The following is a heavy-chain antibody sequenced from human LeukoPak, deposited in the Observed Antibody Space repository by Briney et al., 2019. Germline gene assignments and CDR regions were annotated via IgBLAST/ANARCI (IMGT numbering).Heavy chain of an antibody. Sequence: GGSLRLSCAASGFTFSSYTMNWVRQAPGKGLEGVSSISSSSSYIYYADSVKGRFTISRDNAKNSLYLQMNSLRAEDTAVYYCARCITGTSLVSDYWGQGTLVTVSS. CDR3: ARCITGTSLVSDY. V-gene: IGHV3-21*01. J-gene: IGHJ4*02. CDR1: GFTFSSYT. CDR2: ISSSSSYI. D-gene: IGHD1-20*01.